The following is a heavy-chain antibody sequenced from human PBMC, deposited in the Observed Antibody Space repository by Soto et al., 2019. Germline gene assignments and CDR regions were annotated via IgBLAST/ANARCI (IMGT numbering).Heavy chain of an antibody. CDR3: ATRGDYPPIDYYGMDV. CDR2: FDPEDGET. J-gene: IGHJ6*02. Sequence: ASVKVSCKVSGYTLTELSMHWVRQAPGKGLEWMGGFDPEDGETIYAQKFQGRVTMTEDTSTDTAYMELSSLRSEDTAVYYCATRGDYPPIDYYGMDVWGLGTMVTVSS. CDR1: GYTLTELS. D-gene: IGHD4-17*01. V-gene: IGHV1-24*01.